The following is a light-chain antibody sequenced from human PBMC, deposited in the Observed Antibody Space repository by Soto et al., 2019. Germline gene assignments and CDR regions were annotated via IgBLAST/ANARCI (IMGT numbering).Light chain of an antibody. CDR3: QQYNNWPPWT. V-gene: IGKV3-15*01. CDR2: GAS. CDR1: QSVSSN. Sequence: EIVMTQSPATLSVSPGERATLSCSASQSVSSNLAWYQQKPGQAPRLLIYGASTRATGIPARFSGSGSGTECTLTISSLQSEDFAVYYWQQYNNWPPWTFGQGTKVEIK. J-gene: IGKJ1*01.